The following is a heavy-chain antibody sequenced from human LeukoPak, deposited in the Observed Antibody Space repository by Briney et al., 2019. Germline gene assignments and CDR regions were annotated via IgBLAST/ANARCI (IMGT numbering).Heavy chain of an antibody. D-gene: IGHD6-19*01. CDR2: IYTSGST. J-gene: IGHJ4*02. CDR3: ARDVSVAVAGDTYFDY. V-gene: IGHV4-4*07. Sequence: SETLSLTYTVSGGSISSYYWSWIRQPAGKGLEWIGRIYTSGSTNYNPSLKSRVTMSVDTSKNQFSLKLSSVTAAHTVVYYCARDVSVAVAGDTYFDYWGQGTLVTVSS. CDR1: GGSISSYY.